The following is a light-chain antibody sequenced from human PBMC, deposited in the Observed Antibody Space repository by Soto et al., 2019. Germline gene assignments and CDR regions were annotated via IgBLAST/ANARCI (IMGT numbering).Light chain of an antibody. CDR2: DVS. Sequence: QSVLTQPASVSGSPGQSITISCAGTSSDVGAYTYVSWYQQHPGKAPKLMIYDVSNRPSGASNRFSGSKSGNTASLTISGLQAEDEADYYCTSYTSSSTPYVFGGGTKVTVL. J-gene: IGLJ1*01. CDR3: TSYTSSSTPYV. CDR1: SSDVGAYTY. V-gene: IGLV2-14*01.